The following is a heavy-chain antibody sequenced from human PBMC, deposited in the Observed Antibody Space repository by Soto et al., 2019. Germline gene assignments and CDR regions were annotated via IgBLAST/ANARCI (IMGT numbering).Heavy chain of an antibody. D-gene: IGHD2-15*01. CDR3: ARGRYCLTGRCFPNWFDS. CDR2: IYKSATT. V-gene: IGHV4-30-4*01. J-gene: IGHJ5*01. CDR1: GCSITTACYC. Sequence: PSVTLSLTWSFSGCSITTACYCWAWISQRPGQALECIGYIYKSATTDYEPSFDSRVAIALDTSKSLFSLNVTSVTAADTAVYFCARGRYCLTGRCFPNWFDSWGQGTLVTVSS.